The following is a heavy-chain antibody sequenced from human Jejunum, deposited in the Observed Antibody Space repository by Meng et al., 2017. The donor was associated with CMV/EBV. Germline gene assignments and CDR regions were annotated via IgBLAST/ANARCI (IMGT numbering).Heavy chain of an antibody. CDR3: VRGVSPTEWPLEK. Sequence: TVSGGSISSYYWSWVRQSPGKGLEWLGYIQYSGSTKYNPSLESRVTMSLDRSRNQFSLRLSSVTAADTAVYFCVRGVSPTEWPLEKWGQGTLVTVSS. D-gene: IGHD3-3*01. J-gene: IGHJ4*02. V-gene: IGHV4-59*01. CDR2: IQYSGST. CDR1: GGSISSYY.